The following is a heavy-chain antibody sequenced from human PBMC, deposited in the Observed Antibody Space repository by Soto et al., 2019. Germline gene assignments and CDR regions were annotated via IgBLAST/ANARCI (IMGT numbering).Heavy chain of an antibody. J-gene: IGHJ5*02. CDR1: GFSARNNY. CDR3: AGHSELDL. D-gene: IGHD1-26*01. V-gene: IGHV3-66*04. Sequence: EEQLVQSGGNLVQPGGSLRLSCAASGFSARNNYMAWVRQAPGKGLEWISLIYSGGNTKYAASVQGRFTISRDNSKNTLYLQMNDLIAEDTGVYYCAGHSELDLWGQGTLVTVSS. CDR2: IYSGGNT.